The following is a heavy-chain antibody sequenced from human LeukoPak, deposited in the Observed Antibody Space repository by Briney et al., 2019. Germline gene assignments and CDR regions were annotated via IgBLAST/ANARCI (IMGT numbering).Heavy chain of an antibody. V-gene: IGHV3-30*02. CDR1: GFTFSSYG. Sequence: TGGSLRLSCAASGFTFSSYGMHWVRQAPGKGLEWVAFIRYDGSNKYYADSVKGRFTISRDNSKNTLYLQMNSLRAEDTAVYYCAKAPDFWSGYSAFDIWGQGTMVTVSS. CDR2: IRYDGSNK. D-gene: IGHD3-3*01. CDR3: AKAPDFWSGYSAFDI. J-gene: IGHJ3*02.